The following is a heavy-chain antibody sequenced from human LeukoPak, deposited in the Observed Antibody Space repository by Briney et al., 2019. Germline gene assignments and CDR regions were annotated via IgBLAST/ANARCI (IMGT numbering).Heavy chain of an antibody. CDR1: GFTFSSYS. J-gene: IGHJ4*02. D-gene: IGHD3-3*01. CDR3: ARAGDDLWSGSHFDY. CDR2: ISSSSSAI. V-gene: IGHV3-48*01. Sequence: GGSLRLSCAASGFTFSSYSMNWVRQAPGKGLEWVSYISSSSSAIYYADSVKGLFTISRDNAKNSLYLQMNSLRAEDTAVYYCARAGDDLWSGSHFDYWGQGTLVTVSS.